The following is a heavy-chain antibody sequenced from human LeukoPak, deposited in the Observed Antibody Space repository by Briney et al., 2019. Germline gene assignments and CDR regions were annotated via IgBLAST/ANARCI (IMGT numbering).Heavy chain of an antibody. J-gene: IGHJ4*02. V-gene: IGHV3-30*18. CDR3: AKDEGGSPY. D-gene: IGHD1-26*01. CDR2: ISYDGSNK. CDR1: GFTFSSYG. Sequence: PGRPLRLSCAASGFTFSSYGMHWVRQAPGKGLEWVAVISYDGSNKYYADSVKGRFTISRDNSKNTLYLQMNSLRAEDTAVYYCAKDEGGSPYWGQGTLVTVSS.